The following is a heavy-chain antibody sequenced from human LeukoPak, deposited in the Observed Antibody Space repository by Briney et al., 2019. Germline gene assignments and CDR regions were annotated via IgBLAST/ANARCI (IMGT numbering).Heavy chain of an antibody. CDR2: ISYDGSNK. Sequence: PGGSLRLSCAASGFTFSSYSMNWVRQAPGKGLEWLAVISYDGSNKYYADSVKGRFTFSRDNSKSTLYLQVNSLRPEDTAIYFCARGAHYYDGSGFPLHYWGQGALLIVSS. CDR3: ARGAHYYDGSGFPLHY. J-gene: IGHJ4*02. D-gene: IGHD3-22*01. V-gene: IGHV3-30*03. CDR1: GFTFSSYS.